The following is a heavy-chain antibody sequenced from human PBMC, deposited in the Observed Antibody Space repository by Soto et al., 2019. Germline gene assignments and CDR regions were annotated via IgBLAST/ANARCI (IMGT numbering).Heavy chain of an antibody. CDR2: ISAYNGNT. Sequence: QVQLVQSGAEVKKPGASVKVSCKASGYTFTSYGISWVRQAPGEGLELMGWISAYNGNTNYAQKLQGIGTMTTDQPPRPSYVELRSLRSDATAGYYCARVGLRGSLSPSHWGQGTLVTASS. V-gene: IGHV1-18*01. CDR3: ARVGLRGSLSPSH. J-gene: IGHJ4*02. D-gene: IGHD4-17*01. CDR1: GYTFTSYG.